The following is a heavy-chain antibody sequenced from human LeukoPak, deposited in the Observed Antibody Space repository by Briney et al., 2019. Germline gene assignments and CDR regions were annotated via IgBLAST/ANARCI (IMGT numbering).Heavy chain of an antibody. CDR3: ASTSQVVPAAIRDHAFDI. J-gene: IGHJ3*02. V-gene: IGHV1-69*05. D-gene: IGHD2-2*02. Sequence: SVKVSCKASGGTFSSYAFSWVRQAPGQGLEWMGGIIPIFGTANYAQKFQGRVTITTDESTSTAYMELSSLRSEDTAVYYCASTSQVVPAAIRDHAFDIWGQGTMVTVSS. CDR2: IIPIFGTA. CDR1: GGTFSSYA.